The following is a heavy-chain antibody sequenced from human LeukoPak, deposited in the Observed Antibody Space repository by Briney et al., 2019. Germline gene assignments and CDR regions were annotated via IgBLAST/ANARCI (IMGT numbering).Heavy chain of an antibody. CDR2: IYTSGST. CDR3: AKVVNYYGSGSYYIRRYYFDY. Sequence: SETLSLTCTVSGGSISGYYWSWIRQPAGKGLEWIGRIYTSGSTNYNPSLKSRVTMSVDTSKNQFSLKLSSVTAADTAVYYCAKVVNYYGSGSYYIRRYYFDYWGQGTLVTVSS. J-gene: IGHJ4*02. CDR1: GGSISGYY. D-gene: IGHD3-10*01. V-gene: IGHV4-4*07.